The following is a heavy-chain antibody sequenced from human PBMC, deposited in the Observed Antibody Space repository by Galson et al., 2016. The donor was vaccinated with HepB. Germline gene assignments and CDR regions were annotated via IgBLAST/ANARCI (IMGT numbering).Heavy chain of an antibody. CDR2: MFTSGNS. CDR3: AVWFGDVNY. D-gene: IGHD3-10*01. CDR1: GGSISSGSYF. V-gene: IGHV4-61*02. Sequence: LSLTCTVSGGSISSGSYFCNWLRQPAGKGLEWIGSMFTSGNSNYNPSLKSRVTISLDTSKNQFFLKMSSVTAADTAVYYCAVWFGDVNYWGQGILVTVSS. J-gene: IGHJ4*02.